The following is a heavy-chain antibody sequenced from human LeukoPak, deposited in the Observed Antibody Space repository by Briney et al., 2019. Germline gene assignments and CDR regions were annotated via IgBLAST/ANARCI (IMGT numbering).Heavy chain of an antibody. J-gene: IGHJ6*03. CDR1: GGTFSSYA. Sequence: ASVKVSCKGSGGTFSSYAFTWVRQAPGQGLEWMGGIIPVFGTTNYAQKFQGRVTISTDESTGTTSMELNSLRSEDTAVYYCARGPRGVATAKRGFFYYYFYMDVWGKGTTVTVSS. D-gene: IGHD3-10*01. V-gene: IGHV1-69*05. CDR2: IIPVFGTT. CDR3: ARGPRGVATAKRGFFYYYFYMDV.